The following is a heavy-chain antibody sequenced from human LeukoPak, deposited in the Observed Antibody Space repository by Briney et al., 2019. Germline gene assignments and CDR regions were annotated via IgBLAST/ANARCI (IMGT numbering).Heavy chain of an antibody. CDR3: ARDFRSGYYKGGDNY. D-gene: IGHD3-22*01. V-gene: IGHV3-11*04. CDR2: ISSSGSTI. Sequence: GGSLRLSCAASGFTFSDYYMSWIRQAPGKGLDWVSYISSSGSTIYYADSVKGRFTISRDNAKNSLYLQMNSLRAEDTAVYYCARDFRSGYYKGGDNYWGQGTLVTVSS. CDR1: GFTFSDYY. J-gene: IGHJ4*02.